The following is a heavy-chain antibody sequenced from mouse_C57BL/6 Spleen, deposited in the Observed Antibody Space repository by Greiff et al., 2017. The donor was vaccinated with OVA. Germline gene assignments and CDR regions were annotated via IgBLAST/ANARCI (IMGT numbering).Heavy chain of an antibody. D-gene: IGHD1-1*01. V-gene: IGHV1-61*01. Sequence: QVQLQQPGAELVRPGSSVKLSCKASGYTFTSYWMDWVKQRPGQGLEWIGNIYPSDSETHYNQKFKDKATLTVDKSSSTAYMQLSSLTSEDSAVYYCARGAVVARGYYFDYWGQGTTLTVSS. CDR1: GYTFTSYW. J-gene: IGHJ2*01. CDR3: ARGAVVARGYYFDY. CDR2: IYPSDSET.